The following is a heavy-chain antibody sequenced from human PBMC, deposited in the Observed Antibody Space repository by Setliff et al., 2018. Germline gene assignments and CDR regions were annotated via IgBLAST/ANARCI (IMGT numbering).Heavy chain of an antibody. CDR2: IIPILGIA. CDR3: AIDPAYYDRDFQH. V-gene: IGHV1-69*10. D-gene: IGHD3-22*01. Sequence: VASVKVSCKASGGTFSSYAISWVRQAPGQGLEWMGGIIPILGIANYAQKFQGRVTITADESTSTAYMELSRLRSEDTAVYYCAIDPAYYDRDFQHWGQGTLVTVSS. J-gene: IGHJ1*01. CDR1: GGTFSSYA.